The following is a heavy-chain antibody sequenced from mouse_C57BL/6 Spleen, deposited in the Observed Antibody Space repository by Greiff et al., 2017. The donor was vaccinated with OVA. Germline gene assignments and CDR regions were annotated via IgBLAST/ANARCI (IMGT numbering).Heavy chain of an antibody. CDR1: GFTFSSYA. J-gene: IGHJ1*03. V-gene: IGHV5-4*01. CDR2: ISPGGSYT. D-gene: IGHD1-1*01. Sequence: EVMLVESGGGLVKPGGSLKLSCAASGFTFSSYAMSWVRQTPEKRLEWVATISPGGSYTYYPDNVKGRFTISRDNAKNNRYLQMSHLKSEDTAMYYCARDLLTTVVATSYWYFDVWGTGTTVTVSS. CDR3: ARDLLTTVVATSYWYFDV.